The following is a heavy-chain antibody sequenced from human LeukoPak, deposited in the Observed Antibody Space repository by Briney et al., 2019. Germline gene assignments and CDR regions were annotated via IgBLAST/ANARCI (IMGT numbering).Heavy chain of an antibody. Sequence: SSETLSLTCTVSGGSISSGGYYWSWIRQHPGKGLEWIGYIYYSGSTYYNPSLKSRVTISVDTSKNQFSLKLSSVTAADTAVYYCARGRAMIVVVYYFDYWGQGTLVTVSS. CDR3: ARGRAMIVVVYYFDY. CDR2: IYYSGST. V-gene: IGHV4-31*03. J-gene: IGHJ4*02. D-gene: IGHD3-22*01. CDR1: GGSISSGGYY.